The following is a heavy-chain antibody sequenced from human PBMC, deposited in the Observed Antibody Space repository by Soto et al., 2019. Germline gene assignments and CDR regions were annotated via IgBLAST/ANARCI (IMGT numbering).Heavy chain of an antibody. CDR1: GGSISSGGYY. CDR3: ARDPAP. V-gene: IGHV4-31*03. CDR2: IYNSGST. Sequence: QVQLQESGPGLLKPSQTLSRTCTVSGGSISSGGYYWRWIRQHPGKGLEWIGYIYNSGSTYYNPSLQSRVTISADTSKNQFSLKVSSVTAADTAVYFCARDPAPWGQGTLVTVSS. J-gene: IGHJ5*02.